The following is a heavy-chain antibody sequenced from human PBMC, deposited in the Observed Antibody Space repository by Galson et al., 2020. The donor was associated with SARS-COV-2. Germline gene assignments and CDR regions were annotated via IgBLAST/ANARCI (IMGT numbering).Heavy chain of an antibody. Sequence: DSGPTVNSPSQTLKTNSTFNRFAQNTSGVGVGWIGQIHGNDLEWPELNKWNDDKRYSTALKSRLTITKDTSKNQVVLTMTNMDPVDTATYFCAHSAPSSLLIFGVVVVMDDFDYWGQGTLVTFSS. CDR2: NKWNDDK. CDR1: RFAQNTSGVG. V-gene: IGHV2-5*01. CDR3: AHSAPSSLLIFGVVVVMDDFDY. D-gene: IGHD3-3*01. J-gene: IGHJ4*02.